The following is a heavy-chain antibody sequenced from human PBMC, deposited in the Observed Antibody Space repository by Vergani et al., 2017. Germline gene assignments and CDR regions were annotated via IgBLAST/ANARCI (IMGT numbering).Heavy chain of an antibody. CDR3: TSVRLWLSYYMDV. CDR2: IKSKTDGGTT. V-gene: IGHV3-15*01. CDR1: GFTFSNAC. J-gene: IGHJ6*03. Sequence: EVQLVESGGGWVKPGGSLRLSCAASGFTFSNACMSWVRQAPGKGLEWVGRIKSKTDGGTTDYAAPVKGRFTISRDDSKNTLYLQMNSLKTEDTAVYYCTSVRLWLSYYMDVWGKGTTVTVSS. D-gene: IGHD5-18*01.